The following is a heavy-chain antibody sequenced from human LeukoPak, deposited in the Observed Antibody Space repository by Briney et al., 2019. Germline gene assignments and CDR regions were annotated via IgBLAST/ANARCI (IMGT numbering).Heavy chain of an antibody. CDR2: IYHSGGT. CDR3: AREDYDDSGAWYFDL. CDR1: GGSISRSNW. V-gene: IGHV4-4*02. J-gene: IGHJ2*01. D-gene: IGHD3-3*01. Sequence: SGTLSLTCAVSGGSISRSNWWSWVRQPPGKGLEWIGEIYHSGGTNYNPSLKSRVTISVDKSKNQFSLKLSSVTAADTAVYYCAREDYDDSGAWYFDLWGRGTLVTVSS.